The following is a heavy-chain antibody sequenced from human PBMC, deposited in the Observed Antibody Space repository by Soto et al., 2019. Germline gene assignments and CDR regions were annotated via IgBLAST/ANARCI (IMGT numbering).Heavy chain of an antibody. J-gene: IGHJ6*02. Sequence: SETLSLTCTVSGGSIRSDGFYWTWVRHLPGKGLEWVGFIYYSGSTYYNPSLKSRLTISMDSSRSQFFLRLSSVTAADMAVYYCARGPKNLGGSFYYGMDVWGQGTTVTVSS. CDR3: ARGPKNLGGSFYYGMDV. CDR1: GGSIRSDGFY. CDR2: IYYSGST. V-gene: IGHV4-31*03.